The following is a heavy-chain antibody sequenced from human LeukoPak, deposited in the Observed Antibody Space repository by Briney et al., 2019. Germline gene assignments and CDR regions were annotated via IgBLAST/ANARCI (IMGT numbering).Heavy chain of an antibody. D-gene: IGHD3-22*01. V-gene: IGHV3-30-3*01. Sequence: GGSLRLSCAASGFTFSSYAMHWVRQAPGKGLEWVAVISYDGSNKYYADSVKGRFTISRDNSKNTLYLQMNSLRAEDTAVYYCARDRDYYDSSGYLDYWGQGTLVAVSS. CDR3: ARDRDYYDSSGYLDY. CDR2: ISYDGSNK. J-gene: IGHJ4*02. CDR1: GFTFSSYA.